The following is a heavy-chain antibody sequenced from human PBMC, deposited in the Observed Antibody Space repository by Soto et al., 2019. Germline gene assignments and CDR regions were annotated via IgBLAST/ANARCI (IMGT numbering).Heavy chain of an antibody. CDR3: AKDREPAGVSGSYPLDV. D-gene: IGHD1-26*01. Sequence: GGSLRLSCAASGFTFSSYAMSWVRQAPGKGLEWVSAISGSGGSTYYADSVKGRFTISRDNSKNTLYLQMNSLRAEDTAVYYCAKDREPAGVSGSYPLDVWGKGTTVTVSS. CDR2: ISGSGGST. V-gene: IGHV3-23*01. J-gene: IGHJ6*04. CDR1: GFTFSSYA.